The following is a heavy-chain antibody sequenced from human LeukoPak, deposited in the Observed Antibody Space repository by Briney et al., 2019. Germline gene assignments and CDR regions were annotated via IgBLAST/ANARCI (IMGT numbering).Heavy chain of an antibody. D-gene: IGHD2-15*01. J-gene: IGHJ3*02. V-gene: IGHV3-7*01. CDR1: GFTFSSYW. CDR2: IKQDGSEK. Sequence: GGSLRLSCAASGFTFSSYWMSWVRQAPGKGLEWVANIKQDGSEKYYVDSVKGRFTISRDNAKNPLYLQMNSLRAEDTAVYYCARAPVVAVVAANGADAFDIWGQGTMVTVSS. CDR3: ARAPVVAVVAANGADAFDI.